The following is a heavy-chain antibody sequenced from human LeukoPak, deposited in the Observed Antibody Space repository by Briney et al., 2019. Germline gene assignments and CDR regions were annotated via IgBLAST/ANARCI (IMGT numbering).Heavy chain of an antibody. CDR1: GGSLSSGDYY. V-gene: IGHV4-61*08. J-gene: IGHJ4*02. CDR3: ARHGSTAFDY. Sequence: PSQTLSLTCSFSGGSLSSGDYYWSWIRQPPGKGLEWIGYIYYSGSTNYNPSLQSRVTMSVDTSKNQFSLKLTSVTAADTAVYYCARHGSTAFDYWGQGTLVTVSS. CDR2: IYYSGST. D-gene: IGHD5/OR15-5a*01.